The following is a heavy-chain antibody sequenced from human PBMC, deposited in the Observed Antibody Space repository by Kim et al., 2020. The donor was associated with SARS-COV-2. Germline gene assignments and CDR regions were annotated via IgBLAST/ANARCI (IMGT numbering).Heavy chain of an antibody. V-gene: IGHV3-21*06. CDR1: GFTFSNYR. CDR2: ISGSSTNI. Sequence: LSLTCAASGFTFSNYRMNWVRQAPGKGLEWVSTISGSSTNIYNADSVRGRFTISRDNAKNSLYLQMNNLRAEDTAVYYCARVGYSYGLDCWGQGTLV. CDR3: ARVGYSYGLDC. J-gene: IGHJ4*02. D-gene: IGHD5-18*01.